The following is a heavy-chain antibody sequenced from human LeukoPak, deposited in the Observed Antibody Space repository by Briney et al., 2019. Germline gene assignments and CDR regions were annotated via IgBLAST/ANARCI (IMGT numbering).Heavy chain of an antibody. D-gene: IGHD4-17*01. CDR2: IYHSGST. CDR1: GYSISSGYY. V-gene: IGHV4-38-2*02. Sequence: PSETLSLTCTVSGYSISSGYYWGWIRQPPGKGLEWIGSIYHSGSTYYNPSPKSRVTISVDTSKNQFSLKLSSVTAADTAVYYCARGDYGDYQPNFDYWGQGTLVTVSS. CDR3: ARGDYGDYQPNFDY. J-gene: IGHJ4*02.